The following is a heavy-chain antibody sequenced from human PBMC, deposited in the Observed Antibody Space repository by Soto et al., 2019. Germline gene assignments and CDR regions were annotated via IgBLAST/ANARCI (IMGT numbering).Heavy chain of an antibody. CDR3: ANGVLSSSWLFDY. CDR1: GFTFSSYV. Sequence: EVQLLESGGGLVQPGGSLRLSCAASGFTFSSYVMSWVRQAPGKGLEWVSAISGSGGSTYYADSVKGRFTISRDNSKNTLYLQMNSLRAEDTAVYYCANGVLSSSWLFDYWGQGTLVTVSS. J-gene: IGHJ4*02. D-gene: IGHD6-13*01. CDR2: ISGSGGST. V-gene: IGHV3-23*01.